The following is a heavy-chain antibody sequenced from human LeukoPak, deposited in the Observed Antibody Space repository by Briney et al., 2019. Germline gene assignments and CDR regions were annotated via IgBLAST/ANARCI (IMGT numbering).Heavy chain of an antibody. D-gene: IGHD1-26*01. CDR3: AKDGGIVGAMDAFDI. CDR1: GFTFSTHA. J-gene: IGHJ3*02. Sequence: GGSLRLSCAASGFTFSTHAMSWVRQAPGKGLEWVSVISGSGDSTYYGGSVKGRFTISRDNSKNTLYLQMNSLRAEDTAVYYCAKDGGIVGAMDAFDIWGQGTMVTVSS. V-gene: IGHV3-23*01. CDR2: ISGSGDST.